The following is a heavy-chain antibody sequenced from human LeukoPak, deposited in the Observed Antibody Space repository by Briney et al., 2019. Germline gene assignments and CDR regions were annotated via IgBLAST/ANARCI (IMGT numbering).Heavy chain of an antibody. Sequence: PAETLSLTCAVSGYSISSGYYWDWIRPPPGKGVEWIGTVYHSGTTFYDSALKSRIIITVDTSKNQFPLKLSSVTAADTAVYFCARDERFGVLNFWGQETLFTVSS. CDR3: ARDERFGVLNF. J-gene: IGHJ4*02. D-gene: IGHD3-16*01. V-gene: IGHV4-38-2*02. CDR2: VYHSGTT. CDR1: GYSISSGYY.